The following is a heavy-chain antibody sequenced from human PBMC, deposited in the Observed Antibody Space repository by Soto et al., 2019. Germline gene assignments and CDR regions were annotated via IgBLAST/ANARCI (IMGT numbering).Heavy chain of an antibody. CDR3: AREVQVHTPAFVY. CDR1: GGTFNTYA. J-gene: IGHJ4*02. Sequence: QVQLVQSGAEMKKPGSSVKVSCQSSGGTFNTYAMNWVRQAPGQGPEWMGDISPMFSAANYAPKFQGRVTMTADESTGTSYMQLSSLTSEDTALYFCAREVQVHTPAFVYWGQGTLVTVSS. CDR2: ISPMFSAA. V-gene: IGHV1-69*19. D-gene: IGHD3-10*01.